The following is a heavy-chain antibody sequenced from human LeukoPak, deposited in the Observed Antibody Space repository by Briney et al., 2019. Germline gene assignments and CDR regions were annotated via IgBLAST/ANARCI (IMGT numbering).Heavy chain of an antibody. Sequence: SETPSLTCAVYGGSFSGYYWSWIRQPPGKGLEWIGEINHSGSTNYNPSLKSRVTISVDTSKNQFSLKLSSVTAADTAVYYCARYCSGGSCYGYFQHWGQGTLVTVSS. V-gene: IGHV4-34*01. CDR1: GGSFSGYY. CDR3: ARYCSGGSCYGYFQH. D-gene: IGHD2-15*01. J-gene: IGHJ1*01. CDR2: INHSGST.